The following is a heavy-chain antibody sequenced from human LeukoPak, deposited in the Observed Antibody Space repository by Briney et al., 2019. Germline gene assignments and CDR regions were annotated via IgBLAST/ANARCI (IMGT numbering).Heavy chain of an antibody. D-gene: IGHD6-6*01. V-gene: IGHV4-34*01. CDR3: ARRSYSSSPSGVDV. CDR2: INHSGST. CDR1: GGSFSGYY. Sequence: PSETLSLTCAVYGGSFSGYYWSWIRQPPGKGLEWIGEINHSGSTSYNPSLKSRVTISVDTSKNQFSLKLSSVTAADTAVYYCARRSYSSSPSGVDVWGKGTTVTVSS. J-gene: IGHJ6*04.